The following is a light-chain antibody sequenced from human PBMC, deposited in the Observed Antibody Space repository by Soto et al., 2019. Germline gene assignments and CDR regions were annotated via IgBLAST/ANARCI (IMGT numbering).Light chain of an antibody. CDR3: PQSYSSPWT. CDR2: AAS. J-gene: IGKJ1*01. V-gene: IGKV1-39*01. CDR1: QTITNY. Sequence: DIQMTQSPSSLSASVGDRVTITCRASQTITNYLNWYQQKPGKAPKLLIYAASTLLSGVPSRFTGGGSGTDFTLTIDSLPPEDFATYFCPQSYSSPWTFGQGTKVEI.